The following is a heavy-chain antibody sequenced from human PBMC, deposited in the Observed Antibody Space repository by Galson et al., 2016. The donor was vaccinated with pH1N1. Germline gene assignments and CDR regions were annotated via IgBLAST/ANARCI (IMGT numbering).Heavy chain of an antibody. D-gene: IGHD1-26*01. V-gene: IGHV4-31*03. J-gene: IGHJ4*02. Sequence: TLSLTCTVSGGSISSGGYYWSWIRQHPGRGLEWIGYIYYSGSTYYNPSLNSRVTISVDTSKNQFSLKLSSVTAADTAVYYCARVVTWELGYYFDYWGQGTLVTVSS. CDR3: ARVVTWELGYYFDY. CDR2: IYYSGST. CDR1: GGSISSGGYY.